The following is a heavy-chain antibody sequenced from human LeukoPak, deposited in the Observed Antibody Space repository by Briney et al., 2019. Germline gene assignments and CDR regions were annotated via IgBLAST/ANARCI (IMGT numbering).Heavy chain of an antibody. D-gene: IGHD2-2*01. Sequence: ASVKVSCKASVYTFTSYGISWVRQAPGQGLEWMGWISAYNGNTNYAQKLQGRVTMTTDKSTSTDYMELRSLRSDDTAVYYCARDQGYCTSASCSLDYWGQGTLVTVSS. CDR2: ISAYNGNT. J-gene: IGHJ4*02. CDR1: VYTFTSYG. V-gene: IGHV1-18*01. CDR3: ARDQGYCTSASCSLDY.